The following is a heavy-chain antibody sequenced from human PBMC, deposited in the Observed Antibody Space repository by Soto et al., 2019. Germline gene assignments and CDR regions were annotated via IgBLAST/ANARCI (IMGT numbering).Heavy chain of an antibody. CDR3: ARQAYCGGDCTTVFDY. V-gene: IGHV5-51*01. D-gene: IGHD2-21*02. CDR2: IYPGDSDT. CDR1: GYSFTIYC. J-gene: IGHJ4*02. Sequence: GESLKISCKGSGYSFTIYCIGWVLQRPWKGLEWMGIIYPGDSDTRYSPSFQGQVTISADKSISTAYLQWSSLKASDTAMYYCARQAYCGGDCTTVFDYWGQGTLVTVSS.